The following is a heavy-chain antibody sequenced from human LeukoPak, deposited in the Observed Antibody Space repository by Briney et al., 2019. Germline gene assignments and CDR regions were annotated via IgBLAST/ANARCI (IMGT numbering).Heavy chain of an antibody. D-gene: IGHD1-26*01. CDR2: ISYDGSNK. CDR1: GFTFSSNG. J-gene: IGHJ4*02. Sequence: GGSLRLSCSASGFTFSSNGMHWVRQAPGKGLEWVGVISYDGSNKYYADSVKGRFTISRDNSKNTLYLQMNSLRAEDTAVYYCAKEMGATNYFEYWGQGTLVTVSS. V-gene: IGHV3-30*18. CDR3: AKEMGATNYFEY.